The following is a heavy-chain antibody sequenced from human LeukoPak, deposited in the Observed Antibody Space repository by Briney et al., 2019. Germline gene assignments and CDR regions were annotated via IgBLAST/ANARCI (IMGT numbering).Heavy chain of an antibody. CDR1: GFTVSSNY. CDR2: ISGSGGST. J-gene: IGHJ4*02. CDR3: AKDNYIVVVVAATGFDY. V-gene: IGHV3-23*01. D-gene: IGHD2-15*01. Sequence: GGSLRLSCAASGFTVSSNYMSWVRQAPGKGLEWVSAISGSGGSTYYADSVKGRFTISRDNSKNTLYLQMNSLRAEDTAVYYCAKDNYIVVVVAATGFDYWGQGTLVTVSS.